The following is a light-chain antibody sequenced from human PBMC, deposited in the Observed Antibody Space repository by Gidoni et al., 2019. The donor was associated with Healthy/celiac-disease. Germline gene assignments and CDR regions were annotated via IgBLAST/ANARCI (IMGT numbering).Light chain of an antibody. J-gene: IGKJ2*01. CDR2: DAS. Sequence: DIQMTQSPSSLSACVGDRVTITCQASHDISNYLNWYQQKPGKAPKLLIYDASNLETGVPSRFSGSGSGTDFTFTISSLQPEDIATYYCQQYDNLPLMYTFXQXTKLEIK. V-gene: IGKV1-33*01. CDR3: QQYDNLPLMYT. CDR1: HDISNY.